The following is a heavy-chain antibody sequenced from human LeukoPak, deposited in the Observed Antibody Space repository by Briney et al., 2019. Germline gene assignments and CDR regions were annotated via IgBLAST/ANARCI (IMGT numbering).Heavy chain of an antibody. V-gene: IGHV3-11*05. Sequence: PGGSLRLSCAASGFTFSDYYMSWIRQAPGKGLEWLSYIRSRSSYTNYADSVRGRFTISRDNAKNSLSLQMNSLRADDTAVYYCARGDGDYIWGQGTMVTVSS. D-gene: IGHD4-17*01. CDR3: ARGDGDYI. CDR1: GFTFSDYY. CDR2: IRSRSSYT. J-gene: IGHJ3*02.